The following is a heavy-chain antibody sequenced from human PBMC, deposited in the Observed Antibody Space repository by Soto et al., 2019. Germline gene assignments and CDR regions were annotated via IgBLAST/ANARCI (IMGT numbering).Heavy chain of an antibody. CDR2: VYHNGNA. Sequence: PSETLSLTCTVSGGSISSYYWSWIRQPAGKGLEWIGYVYHNGNAYPKPSLKSRVTISLDGAKNQFSLKMTSVTAADTGLCYCAARPYYYYGLDVWGQGTTVTVSS. J-gene: IGHJ6*02. CDR3: AARPYYYYGLDV. V-gene: IGHV4-59*03. CDR1: GGSISSYY. D-gene: IGHD3-10*01.